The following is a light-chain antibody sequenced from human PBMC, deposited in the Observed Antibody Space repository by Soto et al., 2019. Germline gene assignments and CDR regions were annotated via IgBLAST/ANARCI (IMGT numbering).Light chain of an antibody. CDR2: GAS. V-gene: IGKV3-20*01. Sequence: ESVLTQSPGTLSLSPGERATLSCRASQSVSSSFLAWYQLKPGQASRLLIYGASSRATGIPDRFSGSGSGTDFTLTISRLEPEDFAVYYCQQYDSSPWTFGQGTKVEIK. CDR1: QSVSSSF. J-gene: IGKJ1*01. CDR3: QQYDSSPWT.